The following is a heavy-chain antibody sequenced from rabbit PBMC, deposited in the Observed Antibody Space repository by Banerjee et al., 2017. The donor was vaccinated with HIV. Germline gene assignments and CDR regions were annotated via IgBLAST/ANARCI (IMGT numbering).Heavy chain of an antibody. CDR1: GFSFSSSYY. CDR2: IYTGSSGTT. J-gene: IGHJ6*01. Sequence: GFSFSSSYYMCWVRQAPGKGLEWIACIYTGSSGTTYYASWAKGRFTISKTSSTTVTLQMTSLTAADTATYFCARDLAGVIGWNFGLWGPGTLVTVS. V-gene: IGHV1S40*01. CDR3: ARDLAGVIGWNFGL. D-gene: IGHD4-1*01.